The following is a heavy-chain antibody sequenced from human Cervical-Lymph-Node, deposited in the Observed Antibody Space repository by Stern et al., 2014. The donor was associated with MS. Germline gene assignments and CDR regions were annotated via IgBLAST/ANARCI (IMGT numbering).Heavy chain of an antibody. J-gene: IGHJ3*02. CDR2: IFDGGST. V-gene: IGHV4-59*02. CDR3: ARSGYSNNWDDAFDI. CDR1: GGSVSDHY. Sequence: QVQLVESGPGLVKPSETLSLTCTVSGGSVSDHYWSWIRQPPGKGLEWIAYIFDGGSTNYKPSLKSRATISVHPSKNQFSLTLTSVTAADTAVYYCARSGYSNNWDDAFDIWGQGTMVIVAS. D-gene: IGHD5-12*01.